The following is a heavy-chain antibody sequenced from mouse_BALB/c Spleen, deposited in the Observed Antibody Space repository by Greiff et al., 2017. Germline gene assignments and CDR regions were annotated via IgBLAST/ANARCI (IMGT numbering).Heavy chain of an antibody. CDR2: ISYDGSN. CDR1: GYSITSGYY. Sequence: EVKLQESGPGLVKPSQSLSLTCSVTGYSITSGYYWNWIRQFPGNKLEWMGYISYDGSNNYNPSLKNRISITRDTSKNQFFLKLNSVTTEDTATYYCARGSGHYYGSSYGFDYWGQGTTLTVSS. V-gene: IGHV3-6*02. D-gene: IGHD1-1*01. J-gene: IGHJ2*01. CDR3: ARGSGHYYGSSYGFDY.